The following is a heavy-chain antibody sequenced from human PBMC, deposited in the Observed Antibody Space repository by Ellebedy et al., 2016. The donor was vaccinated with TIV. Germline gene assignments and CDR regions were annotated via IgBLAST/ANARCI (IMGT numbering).Heavy chain of an antibody. CDR3: ARGWRNYYDSSGYFDY. Sequence: AASVKVSCKASGYTFTSYGISWVRQAPGQGLEWMGWISPYNGHTDYALQLQGRVTMTIDTSTTTAYMELRSLRSDDTAVYFCARGWRNYYDSSGYFDYWGQGTLVTVSS. V-gene: IGHV1-18*01. CDR2: ISPYNGHT. D-gene: IGHD3-22*01. J-gene: IGHJ4*02. CDR1: GYTFTSYG.